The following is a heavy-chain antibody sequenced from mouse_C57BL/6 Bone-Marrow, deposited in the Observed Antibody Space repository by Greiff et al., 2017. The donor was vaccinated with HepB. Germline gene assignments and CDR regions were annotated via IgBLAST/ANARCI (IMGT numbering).Heavy chain of an antibody. D-gene: IGHD2-2*01. CDR3: ARGGVTAMDY. J-gene: IGHJ4*01. V-gene: IGHV1-61*01. CDR1: GYTFTSYW. CDR2: IYPSDSET. Sequence: QVQLKQPGAELVRPGSSVKLSCKASGYTFTSYWMDWVKQRPGQGLEWIGNIYPSDSETHYNQKFKDKATLTVDKSSSTAYMQLSSLTSEDSAVYYCARGGVTAMDYWGQGTSVTVSS.